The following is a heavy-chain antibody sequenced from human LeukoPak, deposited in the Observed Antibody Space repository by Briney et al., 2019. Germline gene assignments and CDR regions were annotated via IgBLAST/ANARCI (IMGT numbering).Heavy chain of an antibody. Sequence: PGGSLRLSCAASGFTFSDHYMDWVRQAPGKGLEWVGRTRNKANSYTTEYAASVKGRFTISRDDSKNSLYLQMNSLKTEDTAVYYCARPLSGSSWYYFDYWGQGTLVTVSS. V-gene: IGHV3-72*01. CDR2: TRNKANSYTT. D-gene: IGHD6-13*01. CDR1: GFTFSDHY. J-gene: IGHJ4*02. CDR3: ARPLSGSSWYYFDY.